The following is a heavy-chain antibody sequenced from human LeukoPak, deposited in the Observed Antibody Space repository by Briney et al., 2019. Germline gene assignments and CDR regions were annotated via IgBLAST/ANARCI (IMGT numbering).Heavy chain of an antibody. D-gene: IGHD6-13*01. CDR1: GFTFSRYW. CDR3: AKDLEQQLVPSNWFDP. CDR2: IKQDGSEK. Sequence: GGSLRLSCAASGFTFSRYWMSWVRQAPGKGLEWVANIKQDGSEKYYVDSVKGRFTISRDNAKNSLYLQMNSLRAEDTAVYYCAKDLEQQLVPSNWFDPWGQGTLVTVSS. V-gene: IGHV3-7*01. J-gene: IGHJ5*02.